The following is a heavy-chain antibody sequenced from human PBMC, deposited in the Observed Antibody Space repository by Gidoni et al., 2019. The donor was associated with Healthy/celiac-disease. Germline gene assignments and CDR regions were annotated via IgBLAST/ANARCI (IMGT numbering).Heavy chain of an antibody. J-gene: IGHJ4*02. CDR3: ARDPRPHYDFWSGYHYYFDY. D-gene: IGHD3-3*01. CDR1: GFTFSRYS. CDR2: ISSSSSYI. V-gene: IGHV3-21*01. Sequence: EVQLVESGGGLVKPGGSLRLSCAASGFTFSRYSMNWVRQAPGKGLEWVSSISSSSSYIYYADSVKGRFTISRDNAKNSLYLQMNSLRAEDTAVYYCARDPRPHYDFWSGYHYYFDYWGQGTLVTVSS.